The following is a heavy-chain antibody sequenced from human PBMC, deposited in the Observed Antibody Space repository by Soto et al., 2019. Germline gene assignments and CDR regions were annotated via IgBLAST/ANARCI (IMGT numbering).Heavy chain of an antibody. CDR2: ISGSGGST. V-gene: IGHV3-23*01. Sequence: PGGSLRLSCAASGFTFSSYAMSWVRQAPGKGLEWVSAISGSGGSTYYADSVKGRFTISRDNSKNTLYLQMNSLRAEDTAVYYCAKWDLRYCSGGSCRTFDYWGQGTLVTVSS. CDR3: AKWDLRYCSGGSCRTFDY. CDR1: GFTFSSYA. J-gene: IGHJ4*02. D-gene: IGHD2-15*01.